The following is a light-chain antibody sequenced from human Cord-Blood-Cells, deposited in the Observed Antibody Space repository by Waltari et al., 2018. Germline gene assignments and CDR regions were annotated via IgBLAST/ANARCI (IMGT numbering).Light chain of an antibody. CDR1: QSISSY. J-gene: IGKJ4*01. V-gene: IGKV1-39*01. CDR3: QQSYSTPLT. CDR2: AAS. Sequence: DIQMTQSPSSLSASVGDRVTITCRASQSISSYLNWYQQKPGKAPKLLIYAASSLQSGVPSRFSRRGSGTDCALTVSRLQPEVIATFFCQQSYSTPLTVCGGT.